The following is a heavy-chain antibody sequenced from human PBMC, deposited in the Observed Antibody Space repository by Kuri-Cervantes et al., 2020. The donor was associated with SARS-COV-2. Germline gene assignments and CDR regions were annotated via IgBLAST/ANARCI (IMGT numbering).Heavy chain of an antibody. CDR1: GFIFSDYY. D-gene: IGHD6-6*01. V-gene: IGHV3-11*06. J-gene: IGHJ6*03. CDR3: ARVKEGVAARPLTGEDYYYYMDV. CDR2: ISSSSSYI. Sequence: GESLKISCTASGFIFSDYYMTWIRQAPGKGLEWVSSISSSSSYIYYADSVKGRFTISRDNAKNSLYLQMNSLRAEDTAVYYCARVKEGVAARPLTGEDYYYYMDVWGKGTTVTVSS.